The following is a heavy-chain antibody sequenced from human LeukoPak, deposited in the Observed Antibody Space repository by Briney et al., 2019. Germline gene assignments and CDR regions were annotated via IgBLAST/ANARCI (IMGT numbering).Heavy chain of an antibody. Sequence: GGSLRLSCAASGLTFSSYWMNWARQAPGKGLEWVASINHNGNVNYYVDSVNGRFTISRDNAKNSLYLQMSNWRAEDTAVYFCARGGGLDVWGQGATVTVSS. D-gene: IGHD3-16*01. CDR2: INHNGNVN. J-gene: IGHJ6*02. CDR3: ARGGGLDV. V-gene: IGHV3-7*03. CDR1: GLTFSSYW.